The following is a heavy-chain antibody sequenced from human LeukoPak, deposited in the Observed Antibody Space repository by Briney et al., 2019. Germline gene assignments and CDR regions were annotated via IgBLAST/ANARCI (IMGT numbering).Heavy chain of an antibody. CDR3: ARRGIGIPFDY. J-gene: IGHJ4*02. CDR2: IYYTGSA. D-gene: IGHD2-21*01. V-gene: IGHV4-30-4*08. CDR1: GGSISSGGYY. Sequence: SQTLSLTCTVSGGSISSGGYYWSWIRQFPGKGLEWIGYIYYTGSAYYNPSLESRVTISVDTSKNQFSLKLSSVTAADTAVYYCARRGIGIPFDYWGQGTLVTVSS.